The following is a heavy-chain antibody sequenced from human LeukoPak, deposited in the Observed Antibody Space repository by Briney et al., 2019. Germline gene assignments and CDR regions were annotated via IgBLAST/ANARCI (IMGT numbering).Heavy chain of an antibody. CDR2: IYYSGST. V-gene: IGHV4-31*03. D-gene: IGHD2-2*01. CDR3: ARGLRYCSSTSCYQYWFDP. J-gene: IGHJ5*02. Sequence: SQTLSLTCTVSGGSISSGGYYWSWIRQHPGKGLEWIGYIYYSGSTYYNPSLKSRATISVDTSKNQFSLKLSSVTAADTAVYYCARGLRYCSSTSCYQYWFDPWGQGTLVTVSS. CDR1: GGSISSGGYY.